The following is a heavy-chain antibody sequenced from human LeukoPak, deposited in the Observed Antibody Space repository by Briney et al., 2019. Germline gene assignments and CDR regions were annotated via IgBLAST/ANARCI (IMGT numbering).Heavy chain of an antibody. V-gene: IGHV4-59*01. Sequence: SETLSLTCTVSGGSISSYYWSWIRQPPGKGLEWIGYIYYSWSINYNPSLKSRVTISVDTSKNQFSLKLSSVTAADTAVYYCARHNAHFDYWGQGTLDRVSS. D-gene: IGHD1-14*01. CDR2: IYYSWSI. CDR1: GGSISSYY. J-gene: IGHJ4*02. CDR3: ARHNAHFDY.